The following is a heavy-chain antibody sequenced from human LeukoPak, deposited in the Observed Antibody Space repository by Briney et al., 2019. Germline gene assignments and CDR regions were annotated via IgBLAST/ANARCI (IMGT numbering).Heavy chain of an antibody. CDR1: GFTFSSYG. CDR3: ARGPAGYTAMVFDY. CDR2: ISYDGSNK. J-gene: IGHJ4*02. D-gene: IGHD5-18*01. V-gene: IGHV3-30*03. Sequence: GGSLRLSCAASGFTFSSYGMHWVRQAPGKGLEWVAVISYDGSNKYYADSVKGRFTISRDNAKNSLYLQMNSLRAEDTAVYYCARGPAGYTAMVFDYWGQGALVTVSS.